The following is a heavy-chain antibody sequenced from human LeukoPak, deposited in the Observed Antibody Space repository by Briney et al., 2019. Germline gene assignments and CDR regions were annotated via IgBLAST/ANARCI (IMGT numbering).Heavy chain of an antibody. V-gene: IGHV3-48*03. Sequence: GGSLRLSCAASGFTFSSYEMNWVRQAPGKGLEWVSYISSSGSTIYYADSVKGRFTISRDNAKNSLYLQMNSLRAEDTAVYYCCRFARGTYMDRWGQGATVTVSS. CDR2: ISSSGSTI. CDR1: GFTFSSYE. J-gene: IGHJ6*02. CDR3: CRFARGTYMDR. D-gene: IGHD1-1*01.